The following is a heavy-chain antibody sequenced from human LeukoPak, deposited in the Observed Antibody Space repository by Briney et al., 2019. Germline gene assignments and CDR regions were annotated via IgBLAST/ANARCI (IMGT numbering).Heavy chain of an antibody. D-gene: IGHD3-9*01. V-gene: IGHV4-59*01. J-gene: IGHJ4*02. CDR1: GGSISSYY. CDR2: IYYSGST. CDR3: ARDIPTGYHDY. Sequence: SETLSLTCTVSGGSISSYYWSWIRQPPGKGLEWIGYIYYSGSTNYNPSLKSRVTISVDTSKNQFSLKLSSVTAADTAVYYCARDIPTGYHDYWGQGTLATVSS.